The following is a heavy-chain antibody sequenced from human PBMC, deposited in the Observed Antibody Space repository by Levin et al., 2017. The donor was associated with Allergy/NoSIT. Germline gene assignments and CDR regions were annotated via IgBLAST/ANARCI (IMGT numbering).Heavy chain of an antibody. CDR2: IHHSGST. CDR1: GGSISSNFYY. D-gene: IGHD4-11*01. CDR3: ARNSNPPNWFDP. J-gene: IGHJ5*02. Sequence: PGGSLRLSCTVSGGSISSNFYYWAWIRQPPGKGLEWIGSIHHSGSTYYNPSLKSRLTISMDTSKNHFSLKLSSVTAADTAMYYCARNSNPPNWFDPWGQGTLVTVSS. V-gene: IGHV4-39*02.